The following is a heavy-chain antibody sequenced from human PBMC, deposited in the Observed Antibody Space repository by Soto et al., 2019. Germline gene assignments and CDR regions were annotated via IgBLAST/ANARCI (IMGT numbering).Heavy chain of an antibody. CDR1: GGTFSSYT. CDR2: IIPILGLA. V-gene: IGHV1-69*02. Sequence: QVQLVQSGAEVKKPGSSVKVSCKASGGTFSSYTISWVRQAPGQGLEWMGRIIPILGLANYAQKFQGRVTITADKSTSTAYMELSSLRSEDTAVYYCATEIRGYYYGMDVWGQGTTVTVSS. CDR3: ATEIRGYYYGMDV. J-gene: IGHJ6*02.